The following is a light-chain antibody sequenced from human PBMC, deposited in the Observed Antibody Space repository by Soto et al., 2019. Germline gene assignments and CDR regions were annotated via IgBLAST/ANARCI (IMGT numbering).Light chain of an antibody. Sequence: EIVVTQSPGTLALSPGVRATLSCRASQSVSNNFLAWYQQKPGQAPRLLIYGASSRATGIPDRFSGSGSGTDFTLTISRLEPEDFAVYYCQQYATSPPRTFGQGTKVDIK. V-gene: IGKV3-20*01. CDR3: QQYATSPPRT. CDR1: QSVSNNF. CDR2: GAS. J-gene: IGKJ1*01.